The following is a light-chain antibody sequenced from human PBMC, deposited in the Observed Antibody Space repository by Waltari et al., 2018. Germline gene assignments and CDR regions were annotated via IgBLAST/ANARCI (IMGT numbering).Light chain of an antibody. J-gene: IGLJ2*01. CDR2: EVS. V-gene: IGLV2-14*01. CDR1: SSDVGCYNY. CDR3: SSYTSSSTHVV. Sequence: QSALTQPASVSGSPGQAITISCTGTSSDVGCYNYVSWYQQHAGKAPKLMIYEVSNRTDGVSKRFSGFQAGNAASLTISGLQAEDEAEYYCSSYTSSSTHVVFGGGTKLTGL.